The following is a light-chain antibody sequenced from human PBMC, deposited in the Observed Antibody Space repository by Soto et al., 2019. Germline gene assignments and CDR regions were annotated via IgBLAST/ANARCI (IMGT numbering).Light chain of an antibody. CDR3: QQYDNVSQLT. CDR2: DAS. CDR1: QDIKKN. Sequence: DIQMTQSPSSLSASVGDRVTITCQASQDIKKNLNWYRRKPGKAPKLLIYDASTLETGVPLRFSGSGSGTDFAFTISSLQPEHIATNYCQQYDNVSQLTFGGGTKVEIK. J-gene: IGKJ4*01. V-gene: IGKV1-33*01.